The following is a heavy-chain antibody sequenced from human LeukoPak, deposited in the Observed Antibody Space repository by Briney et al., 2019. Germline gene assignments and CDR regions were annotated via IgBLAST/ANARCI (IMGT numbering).Heavy chain of an antibody. CDR2: IYYSGNA. J-gene: IGHJ4*02. CDR3: ARTTLGYCSSTSCSTDY. D-gene: IGHD2-2*02. CDR1: GGSISCSNYY. Sequence: SEALSLTCAVSGGSISCSNYYWGWIRQPPGQGLEWIGSIYYSGNAYYNPSLKSQVTISVDTSKNQFSLKLSSVTAADTAVYYCARTTLGYCSSTSCSTDYWGQGTLVTVSS. V-gene: IGHV4-39*01.